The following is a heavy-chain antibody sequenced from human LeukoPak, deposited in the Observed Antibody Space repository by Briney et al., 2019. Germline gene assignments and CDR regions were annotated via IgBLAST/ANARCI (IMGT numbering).Heavy chain of an antibody. D-gene: IGHD3-10*01. CDR2: ISPSGGTT. V-gene: IGHV3-23*01. Sequence: GGSLRLSCAASGFAFTSYAMSWVRQAPGRGLEWVSAISPSGGTTYYADSVKGRFTISRDNSKNTLYLQMNSLRAEDMALYYCAKDMGELLWFGELLSCAFDIWGQGTMVTVSS. CDR3: AKDMGELLWFGELLSCAFDI. CDR1: GFAFTSYA. J-gene: IGHJ3*02.